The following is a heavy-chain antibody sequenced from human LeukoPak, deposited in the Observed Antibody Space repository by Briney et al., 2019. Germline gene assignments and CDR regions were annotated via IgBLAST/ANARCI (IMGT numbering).Heavy chain of an antibody. CDR1: GGSISSYY. Sequence: KPSETLSLTCTVSGGSISSYYWSWIRQPPGKGLEWIGYIYYSGNTNYNPSLKSRVAISVDTSKNQFSLKLNSVTAADTAVYYCARADPISGTYSPFDYWGQGTLVTVSS. D-gene: IGHD1-26*01. CDR3: ARADPISGTYSPFDY. V-gene: IGHV4-59*01. CDR2: IYYSGNT. J-gene: IGHJ4*02.